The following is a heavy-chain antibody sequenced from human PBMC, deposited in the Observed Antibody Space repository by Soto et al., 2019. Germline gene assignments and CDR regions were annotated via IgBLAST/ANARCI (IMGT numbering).Heavy chain of an antibody. J-gene: IGHJ6*02. CDR3: ARDRGRGGSYYIYFYGMDV. Sequence: QVQVVQYGAEVKKPGASVKVSCKASGYTFTTYYIHWVRQDPGQGLEWMGVINPSGGSINYAKKFQGRVTMTRDTSTSTVYMELSSLRSEDTAVYYCARDRGRGGSYYIYFYGMDVWGQGTTVTVSS. CDR2: INPSGGSI. V-gene: IGHV1-46*01. D-gene: IGHD1-26*01. CDR1: GYTFTTYY.